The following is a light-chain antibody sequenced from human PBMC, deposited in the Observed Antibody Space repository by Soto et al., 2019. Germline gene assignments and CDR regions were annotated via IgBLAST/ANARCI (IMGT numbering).Light chain of an antibody. CDR2: KAS. CDR3: QQYNSYPVT. CDR1: QSISSW. Sequence: DIQMTQSPSTLSASVGDRVTTTCRASQSISSWLAWYQQKPGKAPKLLIYKASTLESGFPSRFSGSGSGTEFTLTITSLQPDDFATYYCQQYNSYPVTFGGGTKVEIK. V-gene: IGKV1-5*03. J-gene: IGKJ4*01.